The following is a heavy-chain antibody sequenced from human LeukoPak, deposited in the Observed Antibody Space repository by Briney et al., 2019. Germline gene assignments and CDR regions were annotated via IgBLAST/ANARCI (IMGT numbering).Heavy chain of an antibody. CDR2: ISWNSGSI. V-gene: IGHV3-9*03. Sequence: GRSLRLSCAASGFTFDDYAMHWVRQAPGKGLEWVSGISWNSGSIGYADSVKGRFTISRDNAKNSLYLQMNSPRAEDMALYYCAKEGSWGGYYFDYWGQGTLVTVSS. CDR3: AKEGSWGGYYFDY. J-gene: IGHJ4*02. D-gene: IGHD1-26*01. CDR1: GFTFDDYA.